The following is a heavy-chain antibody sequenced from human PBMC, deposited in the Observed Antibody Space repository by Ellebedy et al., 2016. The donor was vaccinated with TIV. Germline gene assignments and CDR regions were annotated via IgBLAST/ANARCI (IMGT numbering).Heavy chain of an antibody. CDR3: VGFGVFNL. V-gene: IGHV3-7*01. Sequence: GESLKISCAAWGFSFSNFWMSWVRQAPGKGLEWVAHIKTDGSETYYVASGKGRFTISRENAKNALFLQIDGLRVDDSAVYYCVGFGVFNLWGQGAPVTVSS. D-gene: IGHD3-3*01. CDR1: GFSFSNFW. CDR2: IKTDGSET. J-gene: IGHJ5*02.